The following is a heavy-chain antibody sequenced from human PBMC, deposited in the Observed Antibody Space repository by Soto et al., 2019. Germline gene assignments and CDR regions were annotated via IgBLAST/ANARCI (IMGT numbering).Heavy chain of an antibody. CDR1: VGSISSSSYY. CDR2: IYYSGST. V-gene: IGHV4-39*01. CDR3: ARLWGLTETHGY. Sequence: SETLSLTCTVSVGSISSSSYYWGWIRRPPGKGLEWIGSIYYSGSTYYNPSLKSRVTISVDTSKNQFSLKLRSVTAADTAVYYCARLWGLTETHGYWGQGTQVTVSS. D-gene: IGHD3-16*01. J-gene: IGHJ4*02.